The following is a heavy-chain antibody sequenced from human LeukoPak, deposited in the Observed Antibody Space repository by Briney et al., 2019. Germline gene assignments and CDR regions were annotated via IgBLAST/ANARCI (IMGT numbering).Heavy chain of an antibody. V-gene: IGHV4-59*01. Sequence: PSETLSLTCTVFGGSISSYYWSLIRQPPGKGLEWIGYIYYSGSTNYNPSLKSRVTISVDTSKNQFSLKLSSVTAADTAVYYCARGRRGMDVWGQGTTVTVSS. CDR2: IYYSGST. CDR1: GGSISSYY. CDR3: ARGRRGMDV. J-gene: IGHJ6*02.